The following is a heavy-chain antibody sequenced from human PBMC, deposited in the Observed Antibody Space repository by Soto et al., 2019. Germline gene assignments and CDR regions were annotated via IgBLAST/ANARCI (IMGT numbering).Heavy chain of an antibody. CDR3: ARHFSHYDILPYYGMDV. CDR1: GYSFTSYW. Sequence: PGESLKISCKGSGYSFTSYWISWVRQMPGKGLEWMGRIDPRDSYTNYSPSFQGHVTISADKSISTAYLQWSSLKASDTAMYYCARHFSHYDILPYYGMDVWGQGTTVTVSS. CDR2: IDPRDSYT. V-gene: IGHV5-10-1*01. J-gene: IGHJ6*02. D-gene: IGHD3-9*01.